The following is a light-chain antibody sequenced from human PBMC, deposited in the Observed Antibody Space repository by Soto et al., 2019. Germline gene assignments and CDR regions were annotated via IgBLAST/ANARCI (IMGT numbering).Light chain of an antibody. CDR1: SSNIGAGYE. CDR3: HSYDSSLSVYV. CDR2: ENN. Sequence: QSVLTQPPSVSEAPGQRVTISCTGSSSNIGAGYEAHWYQQVPGTAPKRLIYENNNRPSRVPDRFSGSKSGNPASRAITGLQAEYEAEYYCHSYDSSLSVYVFGTGTKVTVL. V-gene: IGLV1-40*01. J-gene: IGLJ1*01.